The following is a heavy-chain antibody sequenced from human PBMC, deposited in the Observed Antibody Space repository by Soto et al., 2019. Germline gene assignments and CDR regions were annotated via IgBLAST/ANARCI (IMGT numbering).Heavy chain of an antibody. CDR2: ISSNGGST. J-gene: IGHJ4*02. CDR1: GFTFSSYA. Sequence: GGSLRLSCAASGFTFSSYAMHWVRQAPGKGLEYVSAISSNGGSTYYANSMKGRFTISRDNSKNTLYLQMGSLRAEDMAVYYCARGPAFFDYWGQGTLVTVSS. CDR3: ARGPAFFDY. V-gene: IGHV3-64*01.